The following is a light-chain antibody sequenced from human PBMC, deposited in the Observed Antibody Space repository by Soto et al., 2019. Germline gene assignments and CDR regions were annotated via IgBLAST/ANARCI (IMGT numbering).Light chain of an antibody. CDR3: SSYTTIKTVT. CDR1: NSDVGRFNY. Sequence: QSALTQPASVSGSPGQSITISCTGTNSDVGRFNYVSWYQQRPGKAPKLIIYEVNNRPSGVSNRFSGSKSGNTASLTISGLQADDDADYYCSSYTTIKTVTFGGGTQLTVL. J-gene: IGLJ2*01. V-gene: IGLV2-14*01. CDR2: EVN.